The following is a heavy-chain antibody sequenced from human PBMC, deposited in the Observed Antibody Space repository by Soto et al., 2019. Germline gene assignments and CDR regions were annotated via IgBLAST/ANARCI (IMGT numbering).Heavy chain of an antibody. CDR3: AHRRTGYFDY. Sequence: QITLKESGPTLVKPTQTLTLTCTFSGFSLSTSGVGVGWIRQPPGKALEWLALIYWDDDKSYSPSLKSRLTIXXDPSKNQVVLRMTNMDPVDTATYYCAHRRTGYFDYWGQGTLVTVSS. V-gene: IGHV2-5*02. J-gene: IGHJ4*02. CDR2: IYWDDDK. CDR1: GFSLSTSGVG. D-gene: IGHD3-10*01.